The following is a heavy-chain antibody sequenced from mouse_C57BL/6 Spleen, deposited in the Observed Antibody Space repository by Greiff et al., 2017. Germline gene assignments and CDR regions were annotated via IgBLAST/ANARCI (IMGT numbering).Heavy chain of an antibody. CDR3: ARWRDYDFAY. J-gene: IGHJ3*01. CDR1: GYSITSDY. V-gene: IGHV3-8*01. Sequence: EVKLMESGPGLAKPSQTLSLSCSASGYSITSDYWNWIRKFPGNKLEYMGYISYRGSTYYNPSLKSRISITRDTSKNQYYLQLNSVTTEDTATYYCARWRDYDFAYWGQGTLVTVSA. D-gene: IGHD2-4*01. CDR2: ISYRGST.